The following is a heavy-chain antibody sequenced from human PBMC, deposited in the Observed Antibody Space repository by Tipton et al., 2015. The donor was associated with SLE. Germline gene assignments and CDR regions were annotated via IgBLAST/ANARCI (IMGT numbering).Heavy chain of an antibody. CDR3: ARGPDYSNYYFYRMDV. J-gene: IGHJ6*02. CDR2: IYHSGST. V-gene: IGHV4-4*02. Sequence: GLVKPSETVSLTYAVSGGSINSYNWWTWVRQPPGKGLEWIGEIYHSGSTNYNPSLKSRVTVSLDKSKNQFSLRLSSVTAADTAVYYCARGPDYSNYYFYRMDVWGQGTTVTVSS. D-gene: IGHD4-11*01. CDR1: GGSINSYNW.